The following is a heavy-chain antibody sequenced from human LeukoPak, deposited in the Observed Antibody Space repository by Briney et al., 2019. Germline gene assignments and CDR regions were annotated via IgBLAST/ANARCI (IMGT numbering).Heavy chain of an antibody. Sequence: ASVKVSCKASGYTFTSYGISWVRQAPGQGLEWMGWISAYNGNTNYAQKLQGRVTMTTDTSTSTAYMELRSLRSDDTAVYYCARFTAVTTPIYYYGMDVWGQGTMVTVSS. J-gene: IGHJ6*02. CDR3: ARFTAVTTPIYYYGMDV. CDR2: ISAYNGNT. D-gene: IGHD4-17*01. V-gene: IGHV1-18*01. CDR1: GYTFTSYG.